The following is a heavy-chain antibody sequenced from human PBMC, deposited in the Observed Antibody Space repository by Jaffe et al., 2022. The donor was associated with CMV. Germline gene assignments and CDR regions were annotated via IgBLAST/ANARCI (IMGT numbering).Heavy chain of an antibody. CDR3: ARQAYNSGTRTWGY. Sequence: DVQLVQSGAEVKKPGESLKISCKGSGYTFSGYWIGWVRQMPGKGLEWMGIIYPGDSDTRYSPSFQGQVTISADKSINTAYLQLSSLKASDTAMYFCARQAYNSGTRTWGYWGQGTLVTVAS. J-gene: IGHJ4*02. D-gene: IGHD3-10*01. V-gene: IGHV5-51*01. CDR1: GYTFSGYW. CDR2: IYPGDSDT.